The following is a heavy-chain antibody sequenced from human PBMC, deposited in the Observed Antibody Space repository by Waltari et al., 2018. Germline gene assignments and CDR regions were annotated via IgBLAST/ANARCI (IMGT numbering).Heavy chain of an antibody. J-gene: IGHJ4*02. Sequence: QVQLQQWGAGLLKPSETLSLTCAVYGGSFSGYYWRWIRQPPGKGLEWIGEINHSGSTNYNPSLKSRVTISVDTSKNQFSLKLSSVTAADTAVYYCARGGYCSGGSCLDYWGQGTLVTVSS. CDR1: GGSFSGYY. V-gene: IGHV4-34*01. CDR3: ARGGYCSGGSCLDY. CDR2: INHSGST. D-gene: IGHD2-15*01.